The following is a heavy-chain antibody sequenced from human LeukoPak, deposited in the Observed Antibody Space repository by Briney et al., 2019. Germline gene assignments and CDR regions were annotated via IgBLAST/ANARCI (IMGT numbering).Heavy chain of an antibody. CDR2: ISPSGGST. CDR1: GYTFTSNY. D-gene: IGHD5-18*01. V-gene: IGHV1-46*01. Sequence: ASVKVSCKAFGYTFTSNYMHWVRQAPGQGPEWMGVISPSGGSTTYAQKFQGRVTMTRDTSISTAYMELSRLRSDDTAVYYCARDGYSYGSRWGQGTLVTVSS. J-gene: IGHJ4*02. CDR3: ARDGYSYGSR.